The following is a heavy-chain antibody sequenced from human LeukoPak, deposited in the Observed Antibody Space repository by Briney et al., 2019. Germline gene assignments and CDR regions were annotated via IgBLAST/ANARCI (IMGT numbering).Heavy chain of an antibody. CDR2: IYSGGTT. J-gene: IGHJ4*02. CDR3: ARVDTVMAYYFDL. D-gene: IGHD5-18*01. V-gene: IGHV3-53*04. CDR1: GFTVSTNC. Sequence: GGSLRLSCAASGFTVSTNCMTRVRQAPGKGLEWVSTIYSGGTTYYADSVMGRFTISRHNSRNTLYLQMNSLRAEDTAVYYCARVDTVMAYYFDLWGQGTLVTVSS.